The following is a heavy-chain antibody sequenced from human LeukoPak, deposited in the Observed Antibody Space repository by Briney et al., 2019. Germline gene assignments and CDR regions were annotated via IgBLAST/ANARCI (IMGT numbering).Heavy chain of an antibody. J-gene: IGHJ4*02. Sequence: GGSLRLSCAAAGFTFSNYVMFWVRQAPGMGLQWVTIISYDGSKKYYADSVKGRFTISRDNSKNTLYLQMNSLRAEDTAVYYCAKDHYGISGYPDCWGQGTLVTVSS. V-gene: IGHV3-30*18. CDR3: AKDHYGISGYPDC. CDR1: GFTFSNYV. D-gene: IGHD3-22*01. CDR2: ISYDGSKK.